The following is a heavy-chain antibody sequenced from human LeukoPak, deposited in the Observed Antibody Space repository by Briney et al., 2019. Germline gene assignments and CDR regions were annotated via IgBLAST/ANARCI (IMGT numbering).Heavy chain of an antibody. CDR2: ISGDGSDT. CDR3: ARDYNYYFDY. CDR1: GFTARHYW. Sequence: PGGSLRLSCAASGFTARHYWMHWVHQAPGKGLVWLSRISGDGSDTTYADSVKGRFTTSRDNARNTLDLQMNSLRVEDTAVYYCARDYNYYFDYWGQGILVTVSS. D-gene: IGHD1-1*01. V-gene: IGHV3-74*01. J-gene: IGHJ4*02.